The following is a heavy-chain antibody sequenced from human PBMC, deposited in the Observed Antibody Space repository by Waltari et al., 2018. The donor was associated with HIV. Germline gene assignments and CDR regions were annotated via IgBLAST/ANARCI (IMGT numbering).Heavy chain of an antibody. CDR3: ARTAGGTYYYDSSGYNAFDI. Sequence: EVQLVQSGAEVKKPGESLKISCKGSGYSFTSYWIGWVRQMPGKGLGWMGIIYPGDSDTRYSPSFQGQVTISADKSISTAYLQWSSLKASDTAMYYCARTAGGTYYYDSSGYNAFDIWGQGTMVTVSS. J-gene: IGHJ3*02. D-gene: IGHD3-22*01. V-gene: IGHV5-51*01. CDR2: IYPGDSDT. CDR1: GYSFTSYW.